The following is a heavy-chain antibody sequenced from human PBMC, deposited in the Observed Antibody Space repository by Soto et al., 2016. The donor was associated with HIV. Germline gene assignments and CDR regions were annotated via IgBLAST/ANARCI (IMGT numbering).Heavy chain of an antibody. CDR2: MNREGDQ. CDR3: ATLFEGLSSGWSDWYFDV. CDR1: GFTLADRH. D-gene: IGHD6-19*01. J-gene: IGHJ2*01. Sequence: EVQLLESGGGLVQRGGSLEISCGASGFTLADRHMTWVRQAPGKGLQWISSMNREGDQEYADSLWDRFVISRDNSKNTLYLHLKDLRVEDTAIYFCATLFEGLSSGWSDWYFDVWGRGTLITVSS. V-gene: IGHV3-66*01.